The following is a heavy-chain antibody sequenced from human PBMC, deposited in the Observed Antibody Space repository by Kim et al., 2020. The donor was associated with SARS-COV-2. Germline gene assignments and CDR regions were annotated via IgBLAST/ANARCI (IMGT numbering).Heavy chain of an antibody. Sequence: ASVKVSCKASGYTFTSYDINWVRQATGQGLEWMGWMNPNSGNTGYAQKFQGRVTMTRNTSISTAYMELSSLRSEDTAVYYCARGFGWNYVYYYYGMDVWGQGTTVTVSS. V-gene: IGHV1-8*01. CDR1: GYTFTSYD. D-gene: IGHD1-7*01. CDR2: MNPNSGNT. CDR3: ARGFGWNYVYYYYGMDV. J-gene: IGHJ6*02.